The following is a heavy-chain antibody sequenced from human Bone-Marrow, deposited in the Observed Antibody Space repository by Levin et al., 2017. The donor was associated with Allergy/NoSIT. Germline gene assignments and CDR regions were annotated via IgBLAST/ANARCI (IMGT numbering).Heavy chain of an antibody. Sequence: GGSLRLSCAASGFTFSSYALSWVRQAPGKGLEWVSAISNVNDATFYADSVKGRFTISRDNSINTLYLRMSCLRADDTAVYYCAGVLRGGEARAIYWGQGTLVTVSS. V-gene: IGHV3-23*01. J-gene: IGHJ4*02. D-gene: IGHD3-16*01. CDR3: AGVLRGGEARAIY. CDR1: GFTFSSYA. CDR2: ISNVNDAT.